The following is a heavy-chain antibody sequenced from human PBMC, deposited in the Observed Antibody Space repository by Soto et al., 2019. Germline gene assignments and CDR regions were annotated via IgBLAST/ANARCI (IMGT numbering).Heavy chain of an antibody. V-gene: IGHV4-59*03. J-gene: IGHJ4*02. CDR1: GGSISTYY. D-gene: IGHD3-3*01. CDR2: IYYGGVT. CDR3: ARYEFWSGYWSY. Sequence: SETLSLTCAVSGGSISTYYWSWVRQPPGKGLEWIGFIYYGGVTNYNPSLKSRVTMSVDSSKNQFSLKLTSVTAADTAVYYCARYEFWSGYWSYWGPGTLVTVSS.